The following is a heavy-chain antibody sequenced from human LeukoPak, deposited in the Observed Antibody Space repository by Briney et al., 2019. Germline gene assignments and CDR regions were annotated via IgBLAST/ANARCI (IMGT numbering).Heavy chain of an antibody. CDR3: TTDVTPLSYGSGSYYFDF. D-gene: IGHD3-10*01. CDR1: GFSFSNAW. Sequence: GGSLRLSCAASGFSFSNAWMSWVRQAPGKGLEWVGRIKSKTDDGTTDYAALVKDRFTISRDDSKNTLYLQMNGLKTEDTAVYYCTTDVTPLSYGSGSYYFDFWGQGTLVTVSS. V-gene: IGHV3-15*01. CDR2: IKSKTDDGTT. J-gene: IGHJ4*02.